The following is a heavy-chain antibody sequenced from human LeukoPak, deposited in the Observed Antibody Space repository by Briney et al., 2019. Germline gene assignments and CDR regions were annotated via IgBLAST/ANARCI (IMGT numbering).Heavy chain of an antibody. CDR2: ISSSSSTI. V-gene: IGHV3-48*04. J-gene: IGHJ5*02. Sequence: GGSLRLSCAASGFTFSSYSMTWVRQAPGKGLEWVSYISSSSSTIYYADSVKGRFTISRDNAKNSLYLQMNSLRAEDTALYYCARDHSSYYYDSSGYLAWGQGTLVTVSS. D-gene: IGHD3-22*01. CDR1: GFTFSSYS. CDR3: ARDHSSYYYDSSGYLA.